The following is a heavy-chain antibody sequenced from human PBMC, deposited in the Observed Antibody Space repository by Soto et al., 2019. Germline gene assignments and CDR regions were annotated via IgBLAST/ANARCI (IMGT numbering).Heavy chain of an antibody. J-gene: IGHJ4*02. V-gene: IGHV3-23*01. CDR1: GFTFSNYA. D-gene: IGHD2-2*01. CDR3: AKGSSISRPYYFDY. Sequence: PGGSLTLSCAASGFTFSNYAMSWVRQTPGKGLEWISAITGSGDDTYHADSVKGRFTVSRDNSKNTLYLQMNTLGVEDTAVYYCAKGSSISRPYYFDYWGQGTLVTVPQ. CDR2: ITGSGDDT.